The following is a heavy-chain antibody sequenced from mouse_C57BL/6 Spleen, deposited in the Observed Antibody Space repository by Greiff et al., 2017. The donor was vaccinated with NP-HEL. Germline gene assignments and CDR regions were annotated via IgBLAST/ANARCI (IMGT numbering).Heavy chain of an antibody. Sequence: EVQGVESGGGLVKPGGSLKLSCAASGFTFSDYGMHWVRQAPEKGLEWVAYISSGSSTIYYADTVKGRFTISRDNAKNTLFLQMTSLRSEDTAMYYCARPHYGSSQFAYWGQGTLVTVSA. D-gene: IGHD1-1*01. J-gene: IGHJ3*01. CDR2: ISSGSSTI. CDR3: ARPHYGSSQFAY. V-gene: IGHV5-17*01. CDR1: GFTFSDYG.